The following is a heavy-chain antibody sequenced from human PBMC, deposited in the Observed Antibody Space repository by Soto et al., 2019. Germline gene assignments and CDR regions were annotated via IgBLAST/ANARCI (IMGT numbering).Heavy chain of an antibody. CDR1: GGSVSSGSYY. Sequence: SSETLSLTCTVSGGSVSSGSYYWSWIRQPPGKGLEWIGYIYYSGSTNYNPSLKSRVTISVDTSKNQFSLKLSSVTAADTAVYYCARDRRITGTLYFDYWGQGTLVTVSS. V-gene: IGHV4-61*01. CDR2: IYYSGST. D-gene: IGHD1-20*01. J-gene: IGHJ4*02. CDR3: ARDRRITGTLYFDY.